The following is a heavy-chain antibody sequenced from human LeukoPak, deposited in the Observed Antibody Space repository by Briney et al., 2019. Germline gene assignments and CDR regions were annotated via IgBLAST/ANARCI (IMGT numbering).Heavy chain of an antibody. CDR1: GLTFSDYY. Sequence: PGRSLRLSCAASGLTFSDYYMGWIRQAPGKGLEWLSYISGSGTTMYYADSVKGRFTISRDNAKNSLDLQMNSLRAEDTAVYYCGRDFGLTGTKRSFDIWGQGTMVTVSS. D-gene: IGHD1-7*01. V-gene: IGHV3-11*01. J-gene: IGHJ3*02. CDR2: ISGSGTTM. CDR3: GRDFGLTGTKRSFDI.